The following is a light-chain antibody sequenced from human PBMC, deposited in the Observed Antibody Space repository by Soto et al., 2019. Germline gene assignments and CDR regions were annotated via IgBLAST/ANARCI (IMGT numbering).Light chain of an antibody. CDR3: QQANSFPIT. J-gene: IGKJ5*01. Sequence: DIQMTQSTSTLSASVGDRVSVTCRASQSVRSLLAWYQQKPGRAPKFLIYDASSLESGVPSRFSGSGSGTEFTLTISNLQPDDFATYYCQQANSFPITFGQGTRLEI. CDR2: DAS. V-gene: IGKV1-5*01. CDR1: QSVRSL.